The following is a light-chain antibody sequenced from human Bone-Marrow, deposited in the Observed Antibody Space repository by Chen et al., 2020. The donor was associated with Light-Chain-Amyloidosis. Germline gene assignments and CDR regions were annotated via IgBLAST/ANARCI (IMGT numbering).Light chain of an antibody. CDR2: WAS. V-gene: IGKV4-1*01. CDR3: QQYLSAPLT. Sequence: DIVMTQSSDSLAVSLGEMATINCKSTQSVLSTSNNKNYIAWYQQKPGQPPKLLVSWASMRESGVPDRLSGSGSGTDFTLTISSLQAEDVAVYYCQQYLSAPLTFGGGTKVEIK. J-gene: IGKJ4*01. CDR1: QSVLSTSNNKNY.